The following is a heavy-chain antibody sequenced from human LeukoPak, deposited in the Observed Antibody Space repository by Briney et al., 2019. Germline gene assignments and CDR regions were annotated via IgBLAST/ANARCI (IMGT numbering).Heavy chain of an antibody. CDR2: ISSSGSTI. CDR1: GFTFDDYG. V-gene: IGHV3-11*01. D-gene: IGHD5-24*01. CDR3: ARDQGDGYKFDY. Sequence: GGSLRLSCAASGFTFDDYGMSWIRQAPGKGLEWVSYISSSGSTIYYADSVKGRFTISRDNAKNSLYLQMNSLRAEDTAVYYCARDQGDGYKFDYWGQGTLVTVSS. J-gene: IGHJ4*02.